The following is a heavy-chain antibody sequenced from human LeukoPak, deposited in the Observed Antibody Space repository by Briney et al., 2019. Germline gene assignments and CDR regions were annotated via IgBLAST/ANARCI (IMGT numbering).Heavy chain of an antibody. Sequence: GGSLRLSCAGSGFTFSSYWMHWVRQAPGKGLVWVSRIKSDGTISYADSVKGRFTISRDNAKNTLYLQMNSLRAEDTAVYYCARDYSYAMDVWGQGTTVTVSS. CDR3: ARDYSYAMDV. J-gene: IGHJ6*02. V-gene: IGHV3-74*01. CDR2: IKSDGTI. CDR1: GFTFSSYW.